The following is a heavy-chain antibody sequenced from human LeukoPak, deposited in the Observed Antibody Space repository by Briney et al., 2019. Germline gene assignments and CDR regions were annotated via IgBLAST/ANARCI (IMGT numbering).Heavy chain of an antibody. V-gene: IGHV3-23*01. CDR3: ATTGRVTAIPACDY. J-gene: IGHJ4*02. CDR1: GFTFSSYA. Sequence: QPGGSLRLSCAASGFTFSSYAMSWVRQAPGKGLEWVSAISGSGGSTYYADSVKGRFIISRDNSKNTLYLQMNSLRAEDTAVYYCATTGRVTAIPACDYWGQGTLVTVSS. D-gene: IGHD2-21*02. CDR2: ISGSGGST.